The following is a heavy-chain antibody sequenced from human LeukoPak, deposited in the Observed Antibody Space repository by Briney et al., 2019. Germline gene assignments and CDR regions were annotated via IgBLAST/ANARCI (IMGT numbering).Heavy chain of an antibody. J-gene: IGHJ6*02. CDR2: IWYDGSNK. Sequence: GRSLRLSCAASGFTFSNYGMHWVRQAPGKGLEWVAVIWYDGSNKYYADSVKGRFTISRDNSRNTLYLQMNSLRAEDTAVYYCARDEVVAAPNYFGMVVWGQGTTVSVSS. CDR1: GFTFSNYG. D-gene: IGHD2-15*01. CDR3: ARDEVVAAPNYFGMVV. V-gene: IGHV3-33*01.